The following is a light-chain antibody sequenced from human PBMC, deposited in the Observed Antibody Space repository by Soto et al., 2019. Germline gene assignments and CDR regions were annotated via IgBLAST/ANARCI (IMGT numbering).Light chain of an antibody. CDR3: QQRSNWPLT. CDR1: QGVSSS. J-gene: IGKJ4*01. V-gene: IGKV3-11*01. CDR2: DAS. Sequence: IGLTQSPATLSLSPGERATLSCRASQGVSSSLAWYQQKPGQAPRLLIYDASNRATGIPARFSGSGSGTDFTLTISSLEPEDFAVYYCQQRSNWPLTFGGGTKVEIK.